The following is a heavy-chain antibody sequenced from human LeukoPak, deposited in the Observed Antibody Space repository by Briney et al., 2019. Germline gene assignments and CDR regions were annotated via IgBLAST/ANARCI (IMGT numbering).Heavy chain of an antibody. D-gene: IGHD3-10*01. CDR1: GFTFSSYA. CDR2: ISYDGSNK. Sequence: GGSLRLSCAASGFTFSSYAMHWVRQAPGKGLEWVAVISYDGSNKYYADSVKGRFTISRDNSKNTLYLQMNSLRAEDTAVYYCARDRGHLLWFGELFSHYYGMDVWGQGTTVTVSS. V-gene: IGHV3-30-3*01. J-gene: IGHJ6*02. CDR3: ARDRGHLLWFGELFSHYYGMDV.